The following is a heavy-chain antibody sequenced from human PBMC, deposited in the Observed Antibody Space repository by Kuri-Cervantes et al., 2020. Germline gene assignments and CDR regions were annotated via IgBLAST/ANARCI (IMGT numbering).Heavy chain of an antibody. Sequence: SETLSLTCTVSGGSTSSYYWSWIRQPPGKGLEWIGYIYYSGSTNYNPSLKSRVTISVDTSKNQFSLKLSSVTAADTAVYYCARNDYYYYYYMDVWGEGTTVTVSS. J-gene: IGHJ6*03. V-gene: IGHV4-59*01. CDR2: IYYSGST. CDR1: GGSTSSYY. CDR3: ARNDYYYYYYMDV.